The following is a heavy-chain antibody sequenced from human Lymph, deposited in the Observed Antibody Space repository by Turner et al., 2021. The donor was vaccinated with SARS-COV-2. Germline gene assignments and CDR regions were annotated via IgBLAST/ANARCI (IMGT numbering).Heavy chain of an antibody. Sequence: QVQLVQSGAEVKKPGASVKVSCKVSGYTLTELSIHWVRQAPGKGLEWMGGFDPEDGETIYAQKLQGRVTMTEDTSTDTAYMELSSLRSEDTAVYYCATLKSNWKILTGRYYFDFWGQGTLVTVSS. D-gene: IGHD1-1*01. CDR1: GYTLTELS. CDR3: ATLKSNWKILTGRYYFDF. CDR2: FDPEDGET. J-gene: IGHJ4*02. V-gene: IGHV1-24*01.